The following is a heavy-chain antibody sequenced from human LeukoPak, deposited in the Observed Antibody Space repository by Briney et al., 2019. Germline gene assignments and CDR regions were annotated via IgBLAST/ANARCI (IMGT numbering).Heavy chain of an antibody. CDR3: ARQMATKGYYYYGMDV. D-gene: IGHD5-24*01. J-gene: IGHJ6*02. Sequence: GESLKISCKGSGYSFTSYWIGWVRQMPGKGLEWMGIIYPGDSDTRYSPSFQGQVTISADKSISTAYLQWSSLKASDTAMYYRARQMATKGYYYYGMDVWGQGTTVTVSS. CDR2: IYPGDSDT. V-gene: IGHV5-51*01. CDR1: GYSFTSYW.